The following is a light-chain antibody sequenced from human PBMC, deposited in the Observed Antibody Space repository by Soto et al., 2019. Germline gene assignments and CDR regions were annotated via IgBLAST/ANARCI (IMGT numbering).Light chain of an antibody. CDR3: QQSYSTPRT. J-gene: IGKJ1*01. CDR1: QSLSSC. V-gene: IGKV1-39*01. Sequence: IQMTQSPSSLSASVGHRVTITCRSSQSLSSCLNWYQQKPGKAPKLLIYAASSLQSGGPSRFSGSGSGAHFTLTISSLQPEDFATYYCQQSYSTPRTFGQGTKVEIK. CDR2: AAS.